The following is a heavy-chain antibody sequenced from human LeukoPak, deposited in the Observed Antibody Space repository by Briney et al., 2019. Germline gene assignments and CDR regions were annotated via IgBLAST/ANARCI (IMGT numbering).Heavy chain of an antibody. D-gene: IGHD6-19*01. CDR3: ARGVGYSSGWYPY. CDR1: GGSFSGYY. V-gene: IGHV4-34*01. CDR2: INHSGST. Sequence: PSETLSLTCGVYGGSFSGYYWSWIRQPPGKGLEWIGEINHSGSTNYNPSLKSRVTISVDTSKNQFSLKLSSVTAADTAVYYCARGVGYSSGWYPYWGQGTLVTVSS. J-gene: IGHJ4*02.